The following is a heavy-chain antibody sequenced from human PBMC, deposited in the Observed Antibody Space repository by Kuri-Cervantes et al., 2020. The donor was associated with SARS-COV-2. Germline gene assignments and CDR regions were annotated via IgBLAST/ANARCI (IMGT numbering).Heavy chain of an antibody. CDR1: GFTFSSYE. Sequence: GGSLRLSCAASGFTFSSYEMNWVRRAPGKGLEWVSSISSSSSYIYYADSVKGRFTISRDNAKNSLYLQMNSLRAEDTAVYYCARDRPSNYYGSGSSLDAFDIWGQGTMVTVSS. CDR3: ARDRPSNYYGSGSSLDAFDI. V-gene: IGHV3-21*01. D-gene: IGHD3-10*01. J-gene: IGHJ3*02. CDR2: ISSSSSYI.